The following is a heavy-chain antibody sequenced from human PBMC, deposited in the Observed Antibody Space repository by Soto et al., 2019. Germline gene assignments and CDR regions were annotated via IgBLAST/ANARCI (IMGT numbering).Heavy chain of an antibody. J-gene: IGHJ4*02. CDR2: ISASNGNR. CDR1: GYDFSSYG. Sequence: QVQLVQSGAEVKKPGASVKVSCKASGYDFSSYGISWVRQAPGQGLEWMGWISASNGNRDYAQQFQGRVTMTSDTSRTTAYIELRSLRSHDTALYYCVRDPQRNDYWGQGTLVNVSS. CDR3: VRDPQRNDY. V-gene: IGHV1-18*04. D-gene: IGHD2-2*01.